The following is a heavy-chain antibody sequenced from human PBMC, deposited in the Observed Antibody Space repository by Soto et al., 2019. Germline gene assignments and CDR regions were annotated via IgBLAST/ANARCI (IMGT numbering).Heavy chain of an antibody. J-gene: IGHJ1*01. V-gene: IGHV4-59*08. D-gene: IGHD2-21*01. CDR1: GGSISSHS. CDR3: ARHCVLIAPLGFFLLAY. Sequence: PSETLSLTCTVSGGSISSHSWSWIRQPPGEGLEWIGHVYYSGSTNYNPSLKSRVTISVDTFKNQFSLRLTSVTAADTAVYYCARHCVLIAPLGFFLLAYRGQRTTVPVSS. CDR2: VYYSGST.